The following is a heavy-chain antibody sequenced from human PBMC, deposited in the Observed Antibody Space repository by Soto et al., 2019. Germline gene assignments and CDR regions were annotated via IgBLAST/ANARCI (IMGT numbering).Heavy chain of an antibody. CDR3: ARDGVGDTAMVTDAFDI. Sequence: QVQLQESGPGLVKPSQTLSLTCTVSGGSISSGDYYWSWIRQPPGKGLEWIGYIYYSGSTYYNPSLKSRVTISVDTSKNQFSLKLSSVPAADTAVYYCARDGVGDTAMVTDAFDIWGQGTMVTVSS. J-gene: IGHJ3*02. D-gene: IGHD5-18*01. CDR1: GGSISSGDYY. V-gene: IGHV4-30-4*01. CDR2: IYYSGST.